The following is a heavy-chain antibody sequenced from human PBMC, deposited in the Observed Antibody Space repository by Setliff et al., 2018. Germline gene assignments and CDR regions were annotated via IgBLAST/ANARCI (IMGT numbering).Heavy chain of an antibody. CDR2: INRRGSS. CDR1: GGSFSGYY. CDR3: ARGPRYGYESSGYHYMKRFDY. Sequence: PSETLSLTCTVSGGSFSGYYWNWIRQPPGKGLEWIGEINRRGSSKYNPSLKSRVTISVDTSKNQFSLKASSVTAADTAVYYCARGPRYGYESSGYHYMKRFDYWGQGTLVTVSS. D-gene: IGHD3-22*01. J-gene: IGHJ4*02. V-gene: IGHV4-34*01.